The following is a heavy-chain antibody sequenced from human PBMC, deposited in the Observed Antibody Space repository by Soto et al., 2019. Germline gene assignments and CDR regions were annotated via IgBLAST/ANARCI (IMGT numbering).Heavy chain of an antibody. CDR2: VGNDGTI. J-gene: IGHJ4*02. CDR1: GFTFSTYG. Sequence: PGGSLRLYCAASGFTFSTYGMSWVRQTPGKGLEWVSIVGNDGTIYYADSVKGRFTISRDNSKNTLYLQMNSLRAEDTAAYYCGKSNGLPPRDFDTWGQGTLVTVSS. V-gene: IGHV3-23*01. CDR3: GKSNGLPPRDFDT. D-gene: IGHD2-21*01.